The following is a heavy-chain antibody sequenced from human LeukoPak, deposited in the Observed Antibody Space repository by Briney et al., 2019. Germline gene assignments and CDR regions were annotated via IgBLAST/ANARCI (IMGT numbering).Heavy chain of an antibody. Sequence: PVKVSCKASGGTFSSYAISWVRQAPGQGLEWMGRIIPIFGIANYAQKFQGRVTITADKSTSTAYMELSSLRSEDTAVYYCARCSSTSCTQQTIGMDVWGQGTTVTVSS. D-gene: IGHD2-2*01. J-gene: IGHJ6*02. CDR2: IIPIFGIA. V-gene: IGHV1-69*04. CDR1: GGTFSSYA. CDR3: ARCSSTSCTQQTIGMDV.